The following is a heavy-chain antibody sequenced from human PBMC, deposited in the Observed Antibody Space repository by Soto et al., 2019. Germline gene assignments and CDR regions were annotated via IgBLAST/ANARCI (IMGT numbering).Heavy chain of an antibody. V-gene: IGHV1-3*01. J-gene: IGHJ4*02. CDR3: ASAANVYGSTIDY. CDR1: GYSFSTFA. CDR2: INAGNGNR. Sequence: QVHLVQSGAEVMKPGASVKISCSASGYSFSTFAFHWVRQAPGQSLEWLGWINAGNGNRKYSPNFEGRGTITKATSAKAAYLELSSLTSADTATYFCASAANVYGSTIDYWGQGILVTVSP. D-gene: IGHD3-10*01.